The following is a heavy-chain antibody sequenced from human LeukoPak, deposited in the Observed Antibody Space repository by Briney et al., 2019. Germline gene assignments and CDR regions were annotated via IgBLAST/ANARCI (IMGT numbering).Heavy chain of an antibody. D-gene: IGHD4-11*01. CDR1: GGSFSGYY. J-gene: IGHJ5*02. CDR2: IYHSGST. V-gene: IGHV4-34*01. Sequence: PSETLSLTCAVYGGSFSGYYWSWIRQPPGKGLEWIGSIYHSGSTYYNPSLKSRVTISVDTSKNQFSLKLSSVTAADTAVYYCARAVTTKSWFDPWGQGTLVTVSS. CDR3: ARAVTTKSWFDP.